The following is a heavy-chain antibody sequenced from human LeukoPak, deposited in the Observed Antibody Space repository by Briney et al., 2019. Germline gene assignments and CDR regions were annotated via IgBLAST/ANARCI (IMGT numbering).Heavy chain of an antibody. CDR2: IYYSGST. V-gene: IGHV4-31*03. CDR1: GGSISSGGYY. Sequence: SETLSLTCTVSGGSISSGGYYWSWIRQHPGKGLEWIGYIYYSGSTYYNPSLKSRVTISVDTSKNQFSLKLSSVTAADTAVYYCARAANGYGYGFFSWGQGTLVTVSS. D-gene: IGHD5-18*01. CDR3: ARAANGYGYGFFS. J-gene: IGHJ5*02.